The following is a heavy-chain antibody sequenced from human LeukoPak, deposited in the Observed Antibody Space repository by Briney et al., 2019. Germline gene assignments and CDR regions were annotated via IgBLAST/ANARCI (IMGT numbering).Heavy chain of an antibody. D-gene: IGHD1-26*01. Sequence: SGTLSLTCAVSGGSISSSNWWSWVRQPPGKGLEWIGEIYHSGSTNNNPSLKSPVTISVDKSKNQFSLKLNSVTAADTAVYYCASVGVSGRFFDYWGQGTLVTVSS. V-gene: IGHV4-4*02. CDR1: GGSISSSNW. J-gene: IGHJ4*02. CDR3: ASVGVSGRFFDY. CDR2: IYHSGST.